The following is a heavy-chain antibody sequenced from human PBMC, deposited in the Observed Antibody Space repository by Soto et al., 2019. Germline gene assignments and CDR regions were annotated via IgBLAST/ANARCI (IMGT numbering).Heavy chain of an antibody. Sequence: EVQLVESGGGLVQPGGSLRLSCAASGFTFSSYWMSWVRQAPGKGLEWVANIKQDGSEKYYVDSVKGRFTISRDNAKNPLDLQMTSMRAEDTAVYYCARVGQCLVLEYWGQGTLVSVA. V-gene: IGHV3-7*01. CDR1: GFTFSSYW. CDR2: IKQDGSEK. CDR3: ARVGQCLVLEY. J-gene: IGHJ4*02. D-gene: IGHD6-19*01.